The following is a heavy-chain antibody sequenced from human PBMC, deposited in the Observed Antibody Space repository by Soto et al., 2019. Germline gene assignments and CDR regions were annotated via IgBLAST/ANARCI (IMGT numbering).Heavy chain of an antibody. Sequence: LRLSCEASGFTFSGYWMSWVRQAPGKGLGWVADIKHDGSVRYYVDSVKGRFTISRDNAKKLLYLQMNGLRAEDTALYYCARATYSNAWYRFDLWGQGTLVTVSS. CDR1: GFTFSGYW. D-gene: IGHD4-4*01. J-gene: IGHJ4*02. CDR2: IKHDGSVR. CDR3: ARATYSNAWYRFDL. V-gene: IGHV3-7*03.